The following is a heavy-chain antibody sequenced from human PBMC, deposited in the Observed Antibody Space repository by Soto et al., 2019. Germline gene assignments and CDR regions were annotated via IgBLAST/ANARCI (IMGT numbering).Heavy chain of an antibody. CDR2: IYPGDTT. D-gene: IGHD5-12*01. CDR3: HGYGY. J-gene: IGHJ4*02. V-gene: IGHV3-53*01. Sequence: EVQLVESGGGLIQPGGSLRLSCVVSGFTVSIANYMSWVRQAPGKGLEWVSVIYPGDTTFYADSVKGRFTISRDNSKNTLYLQMNSLRAEDTAVYYCHGYGYWGQGTLVTVSS. CDR1: GFTVSIANY.